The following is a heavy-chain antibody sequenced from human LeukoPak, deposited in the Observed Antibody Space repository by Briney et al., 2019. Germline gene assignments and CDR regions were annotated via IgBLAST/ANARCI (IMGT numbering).Heavy chain of an antibody. Sequence: SETLSLTCSVSGDSVSSTTYHWGWIRQPPGKGLEWIGSIFYSGRTDYNPSLNSRVTISVDTSKNQFSLKLSSVTAADTAVYYCARARYYYGSGSLYYYYYMDVWGKGTTVTISS. CDR3: ARARYYYGSGSLYYYYYMDV. J-gene: IGHJ6*03. CDR1: GDSVSSTTYH. CDR2: IFYSGRT. D-gene: IGHD3-10*01. V-gene: IGHV4-39*07.